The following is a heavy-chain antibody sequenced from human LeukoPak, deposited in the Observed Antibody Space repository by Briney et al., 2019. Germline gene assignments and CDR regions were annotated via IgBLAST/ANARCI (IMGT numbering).Heavy chain of an antibody. V-gene: IGHV1-69*06. J-gene: IGHJ6*03. Sequence: SVKVSCKASGGTFSSYAISWVRQAPGQGLEWMGGIIPIFGTANYAQKFQGRVTITADKSTSTAYMELSSLRSEDTAVYYCARGITMVRGGYYYYMDVWGKGTTVTISS. CDR2: IIPIFGTA. D-gene: IGHD3-10*01. CDR3: ARGITMVRGGYYYYMDV. CDR1: GGTFSSYA.